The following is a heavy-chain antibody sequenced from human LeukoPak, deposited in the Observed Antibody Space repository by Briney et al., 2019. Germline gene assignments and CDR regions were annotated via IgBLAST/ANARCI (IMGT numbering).Heavy chain of an antibody. Sequence: SETLSLTCSVSGGSIGTSSYFWGWIRQPPEKGLEWIGTIYYNGNAYYNPTLESRGTMSIDSSKNQFSLKLSSVTAADTAIYYCARIRPVAGTDYWGRGTLVTVSS. CDR1: GGSIGTSSYF. D-gene: IGHD6-19*01. J-gene: IGHJ4*02. V-gene: IGHV4-39*07. CDR3: ARIRPVAGTDY. CDR2: IYYNGNA.